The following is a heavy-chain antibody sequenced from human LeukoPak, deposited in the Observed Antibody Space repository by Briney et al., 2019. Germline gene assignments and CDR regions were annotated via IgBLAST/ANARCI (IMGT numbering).Heavy chain of an antibody. Sequence: GGSLRLSCAASGFTFSSYAMSWVRQAPGKGLEWVSAISGSGGSTYYADSVKGRFTISRDNSKNTLYLQMNSLRAEDTAVYYCATRGYSYGPHRRYDYWGQGTLVTVSS. J-gene: IGHJ4*02. CDR3: ATRGYSYGPHRRYDY. CDR1: GFTFSSYA. D-gene: IGHD5-18*01. CDR2: ISGSGGST. V-gene: IGHV3-23*01.